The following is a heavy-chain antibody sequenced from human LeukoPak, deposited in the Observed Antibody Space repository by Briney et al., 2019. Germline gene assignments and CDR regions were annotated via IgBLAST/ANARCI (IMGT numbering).Heavy chain of an antibody. D-gene: IGHD5-12*01. CDR3: ARAVYSGYDSYFDY. CDR1: GGTFSSYA. J-gene: IGHJ4*02. CDR2: IIPIFGIA. V-gene: IGHV1-69*04. Sequence: SSVNVSCMASGGTFSSYAISWVRQAPGQGLEWMGRIIPIFGIANYAQKFQGRVTITADKSTSTAYMALSSLRSEDKAVYYCARAVYSGYDSYFDYWGQGTLVTVSS.